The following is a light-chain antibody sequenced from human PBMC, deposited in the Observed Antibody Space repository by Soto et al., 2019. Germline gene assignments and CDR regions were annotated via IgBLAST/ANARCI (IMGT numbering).Light chain of an antibody. J-gene: IGLJ2*01. V-gene: IGLV4-69*01. Sequence: QPVLTQSPSASASLGASVKLTCTLSSGHSSYAIAWHQQQPEKGPRYLMKLNSDGSHSKGDGIPDRFSGSSSGAERYLTITSPISEGGANYSGQTWGTGPVVFGGGTNLTLL. CDR2: LNSDGSH. CDR1: SGHSSYA. CDR3: QTWGTGPVV.